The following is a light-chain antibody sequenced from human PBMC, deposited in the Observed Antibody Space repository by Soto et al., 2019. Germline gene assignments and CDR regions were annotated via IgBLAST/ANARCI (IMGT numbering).Light chain of an antibody. Sequence: QSALTQPASVSGSPGQSITISCTGTSSVFGASDYVSWYQHHPGRAPKLVIYDVTTLPSGVSNRFSGSKSGNTASLTISGVRAEDEADYYCSSYTSSSTSVVFGGGTKLTVL. CDR3: SSYTSSSTSVV. V-gene: IGLV2-14*03. CDR2: DVT. J-gene: IGLJ2*01. CDR1: SSVFGASDY.